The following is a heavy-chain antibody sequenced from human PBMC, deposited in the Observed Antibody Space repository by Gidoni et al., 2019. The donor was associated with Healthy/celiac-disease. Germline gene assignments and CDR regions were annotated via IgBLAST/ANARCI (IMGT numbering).Heavy chain of an antibody. J-gene: IGHJ5*02. CDR2: INHSGST. Sequence: QVQLQQWGAGLLKPSETLSLTCAVYGGSFSGYYWCWIRQPPGKGLEWIGEINHSGSTHYTPSLKSRVTISVDTSKNQFSLKLSSVTAADPAVYYCARSHTYYYGSGSYYNAIRLAYNWFDPWGQGTLVTVSS. V-gene: IGHV4-34*01. CDR1: GGSFSGYY. D-gene: IGHD3-10*01. CDR3: ARSHTYYYGSGSYYNAIRLAYNWFDP.